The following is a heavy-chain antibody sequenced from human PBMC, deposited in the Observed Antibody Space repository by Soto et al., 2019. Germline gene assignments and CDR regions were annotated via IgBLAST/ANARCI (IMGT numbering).Heavy chain of an antibody. D-gene: IGHD1-26*01. CDR2: ISAGGSTV. CDR3: ARSGSYYRELDY. J-gene: IGHJ4*02. CDR1: GFTFSTFE. V-gene: IGHV3-48*03. Sequence: LRLSCAVSGFTFSTFEMNWVRQAPGKGLEWVSYISAGGSTVYYADSVKGRFTISRDNAKKSLYLQMNSLRAEDTGIYYCARSGSYYRELDYWGQGTLVTVSS.